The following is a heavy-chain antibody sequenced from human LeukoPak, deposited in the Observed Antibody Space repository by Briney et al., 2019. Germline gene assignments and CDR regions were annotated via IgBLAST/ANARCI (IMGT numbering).Heavy chain of an antibody. V-gene: IGHV3-21*01. CDR1: GFTFSSYS. CDR3: AREDGSYYYFDY. J-gene: IGHJ4*02. D-gene: IGHD1-26*01. CDR2: ISSSSSYI. Sequence: GGSLRLSCAASGFTFSSYSMTWVRQAPGKGLEWVSSISSSSSYIYYADSVKGRFTISRDNAKNSLYLQMNSLRAEDTAVYYCAREDGSYYYFDYWGQGTLVTVSS.